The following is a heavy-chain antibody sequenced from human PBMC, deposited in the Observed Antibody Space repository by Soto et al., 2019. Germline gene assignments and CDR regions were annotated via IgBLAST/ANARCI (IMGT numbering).Heavy chain of an antibody. CDR1: GDAFTSYY. CDR3: ARSSGGNFGIIIEGSNWFDP. CDR2: INPHGGST. V-gene: IGHV1-46*01. Sequence: ASVKVSCKAPGDAFTSYYLNWVRQAPGQGLEWMGVINPHGGSTKYAQKFQGRTTMTRDTSRSTVYMELSSLRSDDTAIYYCARSSGGNFGIIIEGSNWFDPWGQGTLVTVS. D-gene: IGHD3-3*01. J-gene: IGHJ5*02.